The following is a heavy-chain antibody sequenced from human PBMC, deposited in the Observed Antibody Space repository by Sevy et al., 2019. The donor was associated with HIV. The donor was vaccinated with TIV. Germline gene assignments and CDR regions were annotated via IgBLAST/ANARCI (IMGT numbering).Heavy chain of an antibody. CDR1: GGSISSSSYY. CDR3: ARAGSLTYYDFWSGYPQGNYFDY. CDR2: IYYSGST. J-gene: IGHJ4*02. D-gene: IGHD3-3*01. V-gene: IGHV4-39*01. Sequence: SETLSLTCTVSGGSISSSSYYWGWIRQPPGKGLEWIGSIYYSGSTYYNPSLKSRVTISSVTSKNQFSLKLSTVTAAVTAVYYCARAGSLTYYDFWSGYPQGNYFDYWGQGTLVTVSS.